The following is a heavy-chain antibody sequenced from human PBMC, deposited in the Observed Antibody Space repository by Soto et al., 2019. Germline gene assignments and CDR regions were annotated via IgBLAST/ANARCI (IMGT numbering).Heavy chain of an antibody. CDR3: ARSRITMVRGVIKGENGMDV. D-gene: IGHD3-10*01. V-gene: IGHV1-2*02. CDR2: INPNSGGT. Sequence: ASVKVSCKASGYTFTGYYMHWLRQAPGQGLEWMGWINPNSGGTNYAQKFQGRVTMTRDTSISTAYMELSRLRSDDTAVYYCARSRITMVRGVIKGENGMDVWGQGTTVTVSS. J-gene: IGHJ6*02. CDR1: GYTFTGYY.